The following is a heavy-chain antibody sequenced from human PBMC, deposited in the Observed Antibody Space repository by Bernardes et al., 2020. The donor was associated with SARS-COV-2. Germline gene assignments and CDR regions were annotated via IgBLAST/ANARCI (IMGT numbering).Heavy chain of an antibody. J-gene: IGHJ6*02. CDR2: ISSSSSYI. CDR1: GFTFSSYS. D-gene: IGHD3-22*01. Sequence: GGSLRLSCAASGFTFSSYSMNWVRQAPGKGLEWVSSISSSSSYIYYADSVKGRFTISRDNAKNSLYLQMNSLRAEDTAVYYCARERPFYYDSSGYLEYYYYYYGMDVWGQGTTVTVSS. V-gene: IGHV3-21*01. CDR3: ARERPFYYDSSGYLEYYYYYYGMDV.